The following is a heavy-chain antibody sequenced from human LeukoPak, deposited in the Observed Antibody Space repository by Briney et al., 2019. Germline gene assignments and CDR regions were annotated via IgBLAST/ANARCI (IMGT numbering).Heavy chain of an antibody. CDR2: IYSGGST. J-gene: IGHJ6*03. V-gene: IGHV3-53*01. Sequence: GGSLRLSCAASGFTVSSNYMSWVRQAPGKGLEWVSVIYSGGSTYYADSVKGRFTISRDNSKNTLYLQMNSLRAEDTAVYYCAKVGGDYYGSGSYYRSYYYYYMDVWGKGTTVTVSS. CDR1: GFTVSSNY. D-gene: IGHD3-10*01. CDR3: AKVGGDYYGSGSYYRSYYYYYMDV.